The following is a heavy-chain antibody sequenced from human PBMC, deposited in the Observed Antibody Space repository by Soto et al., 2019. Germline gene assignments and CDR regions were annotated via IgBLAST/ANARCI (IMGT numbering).Heavy chain of an antibody. Sequence: ESGGGVVQPGRSLRLSCAASGFTFSNYGMHWVRQAPGTGLEWVAFIWYDGGNKYYAESVKGRFTISRDNSKNTLYLQMNSLRAEDTAVYYCARDGDVNTGFGKDYWGQGTLVTVSS. V-gene: IGHV3-33*01. D-gene: IGHD3-16*01. CDR3: ARDGDVNTGFGKDY. CDR1: GFTFSNYG. J-gene: IGHJ4*02. CDR2: IWYDGGNK.